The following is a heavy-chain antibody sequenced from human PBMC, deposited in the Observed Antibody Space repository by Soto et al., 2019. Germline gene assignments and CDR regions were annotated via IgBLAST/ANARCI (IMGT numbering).Heavy chain of an antibody. V-gene: IGHV3-21*01. Sequence: PGGSLRLSCAASGFTFSSYTMNWVRQAPGKGLEWVSSISSSSSYIYYADSVKGRFTISRDNAKNTLYLQMNSLRAEDTAVYYCAKDPFLAEFDYWGQGTLVTVSS. CDR1: GFTFSSYT. CDR3: AKDPFLAEFDY. CDR2: ISSSSSYI. J-gene: IGHJ4*02.